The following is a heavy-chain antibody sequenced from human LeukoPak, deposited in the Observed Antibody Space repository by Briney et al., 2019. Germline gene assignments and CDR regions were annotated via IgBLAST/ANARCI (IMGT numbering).Heavy chain of an antibody. D-gene: IGHD3-22*01. V-gene: IGHV1-69*01. CDR1: GGTFSSYA. CDR2: IIPIFGTA. J-gene: IGHJ4*02. Sequence: ASVKVSCKASGGTFSSYAISWVRQAPGQGLEWMGGIIPIFGTANYAQKFQGRVTITADESTSTAYMELSSLRSEDTAVYYCATRPTYYYDSSGYFYGPLDYWGQGTLVTVSS. CDR3: ATRPTYYYDSSGYFYGPLDY.